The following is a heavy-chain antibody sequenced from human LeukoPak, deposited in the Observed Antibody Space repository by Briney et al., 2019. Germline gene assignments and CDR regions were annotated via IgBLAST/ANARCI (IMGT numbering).Heavy chain of an antibody. CDR1: GGTFSSYT. J-gene: IGHJ1*01. V-gene: IGHV1-69*02. CDR3: ARDIAARKVAYMDFQH. Sequence: ASVKVSCKASGGTFSSYTISWVRQAPGQGLEWMGRIIPILGIANYAQKFQGRVTITADKSTSTDYMELSSLRSEDTAVYYCARDIAARKVAYMDFQHWGQGTLVTVSS. D-gene: IGHD6-6*01. CDR2: IIPILGIA.